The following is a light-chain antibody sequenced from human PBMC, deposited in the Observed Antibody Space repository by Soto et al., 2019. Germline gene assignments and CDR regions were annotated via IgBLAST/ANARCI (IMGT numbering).Light chain of an antibody. CDR3: AAWDDSLNGVV. Sequence: VLTQPPSASGTPGQRVTISCSGSSSNIGSNTVNWYQQLPGTTPKLLIYSNNQRPSGVPDRFSGSKSGTSASLAISGLQSEDEADYYCAAWDDSLNGVVFGGGTKLTVL. J-gene: IGLJ2*01. CDR2: SNN. CDR1: SSNIGSNT. V-gene: IGLV1-44*01.